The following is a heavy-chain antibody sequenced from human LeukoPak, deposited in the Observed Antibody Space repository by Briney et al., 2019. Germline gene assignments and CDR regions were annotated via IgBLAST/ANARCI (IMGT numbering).Heavy chain of an antibody. Sequence: PSETLSLTCTVSGGSVTSTSDHWGWIRQSPGKGLERIGTIYYTGSTYYNPSLKSRAAISVDTSKNQFSLKLSSVTAADTAVYYCAREGYYGSGYPFDYWGQGTLVTVSS. CDR2: IYYTGST. CDR3: AREGYYGSGYPFDY. V-gene: IGHV4-39*07. J-gene: IGHJ4*02. D-gene: IGHD3-10*01. CDR1: GGSVTSTSDH.